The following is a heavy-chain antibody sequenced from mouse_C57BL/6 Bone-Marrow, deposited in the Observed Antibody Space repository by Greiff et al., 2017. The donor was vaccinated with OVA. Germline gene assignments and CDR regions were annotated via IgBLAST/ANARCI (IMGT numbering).Heavy chain of an antibody. J-gene: IGHJ2*01. V-gene: IGHV1-59*01. CDR1: GYTFTSYW. CDR2: IDPSDSYT. CDR3: ARRDGYYFDY. D-gene: IGHD2-3*01. Sequence: VQLQQPGAELVRPGTSVKLSCKASGYTFTSYWMHWVKQRPGQGLEWIGVIDPSDSYTNYNQKFKGKATLTVDTSSSTAYMQLSSLTSEDSAVYYCARRDGYYFDYWGKGTTLTVSS.